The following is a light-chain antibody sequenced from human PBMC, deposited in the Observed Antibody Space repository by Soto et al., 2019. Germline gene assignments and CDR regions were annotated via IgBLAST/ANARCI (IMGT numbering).Light chain of an antibody. CDR2: DAS. V-gene: IGKV3-11*01. CDR3: QQRSNWIT. J-gene: IGKJ5*01. CDR1: QSVSTY. Sequence: EIVLTQSPATLSLSPGERATLSCRASQSVSTYLGWYQQKPGQAPRLLIYDASNRATGIPARFSGSGSGTDFTLTISSLEPEDFAVYYCQQRSNWITFGQGTRLEFK.